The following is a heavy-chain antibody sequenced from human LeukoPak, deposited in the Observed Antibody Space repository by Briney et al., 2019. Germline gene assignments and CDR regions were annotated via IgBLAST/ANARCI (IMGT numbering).Heavy chain of an antibody. CDR3: ARGMELVSTPFDH. D-gene: IGHD5/OR15-5a*01. V-gene: IGHV4-59*01. CDR2: IYNSGST. Sequence: SETLSLTCTVSGASLSNYYWTWIRQPPGKGLEWIGYIYNSGSTNCDPSLKSRVTISMDMSKKQFSLKLTSVTAADTAVHYCARGMELVSTPFDHWGQGTLVTVSS. J-gene: IGHJ4*02. CDR1: GASLSNYY.